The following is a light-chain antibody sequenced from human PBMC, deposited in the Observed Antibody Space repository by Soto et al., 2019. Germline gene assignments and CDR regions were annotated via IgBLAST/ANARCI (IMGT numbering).Light chain of an antibody. J-gene: IGKJ5*01. Sequence: ELVLTQSPGTLSLSPGERATLSCCSXQSVISGYLACYQQQPCQATRILXXGQXSRASGIPERFTGSGSGEDFTLTISRLEPEDFAVYYCQVYGPSPTSAFGQGTRLDIK. CDR3: QVYGPSPTSA. CDR1: QSVISGY. V-gene: IGKV3-20*01. CDR2: GQX.